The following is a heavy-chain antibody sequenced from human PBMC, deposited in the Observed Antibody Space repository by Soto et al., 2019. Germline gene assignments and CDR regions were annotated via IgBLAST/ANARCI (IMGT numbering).Heavy chain of an antibody. CDR1: GVSFTTYY. CDR3: SRGTKLLAREQQPLDP. Sequence: SGSLSLTCAASGVSFTTYYMTWIRQLPEKGLEWIGEITNRGSTNYNPSLKRRVTMSVDTSKNQFSLKLTSVTAADKAVYFCSRGTKLLAREQQPLDPWGQGTLVTVSS. V-gene: IGHV4-34*01. J-gene: IGHJ5*02. D-gene: IGHD2-21*02. CDR2: ITNRGST.